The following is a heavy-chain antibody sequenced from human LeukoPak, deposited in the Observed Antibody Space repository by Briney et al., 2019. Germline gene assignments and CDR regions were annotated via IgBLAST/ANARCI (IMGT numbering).Heavy chain of an antibody. D-gene: IGHD1-14*01. CDR1: GFTFSSYA. CDR3: ARGLNLYYFDY. V-gene: IGHV3-30*04. CDR2: ISYDGSNK. J-gene: IGHJ4*02. Sequence: PGRSLRLSCAASGFTFSSYAMHWVRQAPGKGLEWVAVISYDGSNKYYADSVKGRFTISRDNSKNTLYLQMNSLRAEDTAVHYCARGLNLYYFDYWGQGTLVTVSS.